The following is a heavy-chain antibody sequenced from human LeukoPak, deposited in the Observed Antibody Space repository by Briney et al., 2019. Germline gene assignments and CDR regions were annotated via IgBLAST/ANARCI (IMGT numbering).Heavy chain of an antibody. J-gene: IGHJ6*03. CDR1: GYTFTSYA. Sequence: GASVKVSCKASGYTFTSYAMHWVRQAPGQRLEWMGWINAGNGNTKYSQEFQGRVTITRDTSASTAYMELSSLRSEDMAVYYCARGRPSYGSGSPIYMDVWGKGTTVTVSS. CDR3: ARGRPSYGSGSPIYMDV. CDR2: INAGNGNT. D-gene: IGHD3-10*01. V-gene: IGHV1-3*03.